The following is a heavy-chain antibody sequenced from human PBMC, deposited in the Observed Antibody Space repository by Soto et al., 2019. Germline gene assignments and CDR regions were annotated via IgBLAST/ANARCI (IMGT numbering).Heavy chain of an antibody. CDR2: IYSGGST. CDR1: GFTVSSNY. CDR3: ARALSGSPSSG. Sequence: EVQLVESGGGLIQPGGSLRLSCAAAGFTVSSNYMSWVRQAPGKGLEWVSVIYSGGSTYYADSVKGRFTISRDNSKNTLYLQMNSLRAEDTAVYYCARALSGSPSSGWGQGTLVTVSS. J-gene: IGHJ4*02. V-gene: IGHV3-53*01. D-gene: IGHD1-26*01.